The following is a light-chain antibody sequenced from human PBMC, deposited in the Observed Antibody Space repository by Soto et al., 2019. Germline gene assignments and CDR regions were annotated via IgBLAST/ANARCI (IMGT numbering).Light chain of an antibody. CDR1: SSNIGAGYG. J-gene: IGLJ3*02. V-gene: IGLV1-40*01. Sequence: QSVLTQPPSVSGAPGQRVTISCTGSSSNIGAGYGVHWYQQLPGTAPKLLIYVNSNRPSGVPDRFSGSKSGTSASLAITGLRAEDEADYYCQSYDSSRSGWVFGGGTKVTVL. CDR2: VNS. CDR3: QSYDSSRSGWV.